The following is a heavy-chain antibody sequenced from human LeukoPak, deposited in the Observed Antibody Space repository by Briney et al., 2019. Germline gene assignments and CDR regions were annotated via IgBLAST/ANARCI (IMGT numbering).Heavy chain of an antibody. Sequence: PGGSLRLPCAASGFTFSSYWMNWARQAPGKGLEWVASINHNGNVNYYVDSVKGRFTISRDNAKNSLYLQMSNLRAEDTVVYFCARGGGLDVWGQGATVTVSS. V-gene: IGHV3-7*03. CDR1: GFTFSSYW. J-gene: IGHJ6*02. D-gene: IGHD3-16*01. CDR3: ARGGGLDV. CDR2: INHNGNVN.